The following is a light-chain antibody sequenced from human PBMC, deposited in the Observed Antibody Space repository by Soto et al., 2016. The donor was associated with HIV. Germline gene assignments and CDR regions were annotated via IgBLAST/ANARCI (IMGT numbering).Light chain of an antibody. J-gene: IGKJ1*01. Sequence: DIQMTQSPSTLSASVGDRVTITCRASQRITSWLAWYQQKPGKAPKLLIYKASSLESAVPSRFSGSGSGTEFTLTISSLQPDDFATYHCLQYNTYPWTFGQGTKVGNQT. V-gene: IGKV1-5*03. CDR2: KAS. CDR3: LQYNTYPWT. CDR1: QRITSW.